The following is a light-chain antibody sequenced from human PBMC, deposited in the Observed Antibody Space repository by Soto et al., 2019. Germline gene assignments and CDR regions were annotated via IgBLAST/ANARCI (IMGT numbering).Light chain of an antibody. V-gene: IGLV2-14*01. J-gene: IGLJ1*01. CDR3: SSFTSSSTYV. CDR2: EVT. CDR1: SSDIGGFDY. Sequence: QSVLTQPASVSGSPGQSITISCTGTSSDIGGFDYVSWYQQHPGKAPKLIIYEVTNRPSGVSDRLSGSRSGNTASLTISGLQAEDEADYYCSSFTSSSTYVFGSGTKVTVL.